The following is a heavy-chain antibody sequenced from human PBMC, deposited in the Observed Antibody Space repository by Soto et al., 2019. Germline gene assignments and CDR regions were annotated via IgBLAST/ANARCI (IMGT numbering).Heavy chain of an antibody. CDR3: AGATQRMYYYYYYGMDV. V-gene: IGHV4-4*02. Sequence: QVQLQESGPGLVKPSGTLSLTCAVSGGSISSSNWWSWVRQPPGKGLEWIGEIYHSGSTNYNPSLKSRVTISVDKSKNQFSLKLSSVTAADTAVYYCAGATQRMYYYYYYGMDVWGQGTTVTVSS. CDR1: GGSISSSNW. CDR2: IYHSGST. J-gene: IGHJ6*02. D-gene: IGHD2-15*01.